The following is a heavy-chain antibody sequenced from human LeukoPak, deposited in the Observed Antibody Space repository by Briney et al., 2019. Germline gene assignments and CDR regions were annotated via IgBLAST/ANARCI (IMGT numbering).Heavy chain of an antibody. J-gene: IGHJ3*01. CDR1: EMSFSAYY. CDR3: ARGFPPGSGSRGSHAFDV. Sequence: SETLSLTCADSEMSFSAYYWNWIRQSPGKGLEWIGEINYGGSTKYTPSLEGRGTILIDTSKNQFSLKLTSVTAADTAVYYCARGFPPGSGSRGSHAFDVWGQGTMVTVSS. V-gene: IGHV4-34*01. D-gene: IGHD6-19*01. CDR2: INYGGST.